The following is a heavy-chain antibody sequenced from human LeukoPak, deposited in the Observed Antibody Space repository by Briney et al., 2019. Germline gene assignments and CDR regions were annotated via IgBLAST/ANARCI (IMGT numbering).Heavy chain of an antibody. V-gene: IGHV3-33*08. D-gene: IGHD2-21*02. CDR2: IWYEGSNK. J-gene: IGHJ6*02. CDR1: GFTFSSYG. Sequence: GGSLRLSCAASGFTFSSYGMHWVRQAPGKGLEWVAVIWYEGSNKYYADSVKGRFTISRDNSKNTLYLQMNSLRAEDTAVYYCAREWNIVVVTATHYYYYGMDVWGQGTTVTVSS. CDR3: AREWNIVVVTATHYYYYGMDV.